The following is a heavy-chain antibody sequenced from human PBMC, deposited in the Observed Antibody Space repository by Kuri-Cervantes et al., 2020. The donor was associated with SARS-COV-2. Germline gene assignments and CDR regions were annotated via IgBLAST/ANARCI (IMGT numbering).Heavy chain of an antibody. J-gene: IGHJ6*03. CDR1: GFTFSDYY. Sequence: GESLKISCAASGFTFSDYYMSWIRQAPGKGLEWVGFIRSKAYGGTTEYAASVKGRFTISRDDSKSIAYLQMNSLKTEDTAVYYRTRGGFPYYYYMDVWGKGTTVTVSS. CDR2: IRSKAYGGTT. D-gene: IGHD3-16*01. V-gene: IGHV3-49*03. CDR3: TRGGFPYYYYMDV.